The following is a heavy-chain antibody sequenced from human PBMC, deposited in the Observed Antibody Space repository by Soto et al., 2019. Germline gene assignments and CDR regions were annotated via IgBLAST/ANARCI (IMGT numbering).Heavy chain of an antibody. D-gene: IGHD6-13*01. CDR2: ISGSGGST. J-gene: IGHJ5*02. V-gene: IGHV3-23*01. Sequence: GGSLRLSCAASGFAFSSYAMSWVRQAPGKGLEWVSAISGSGGSTYYADSVKGRFTISRDNSKNTLYLQMNSLRAEDTAVYYCAKDPSSWPQVSWFDPWGQGTLVTVSS. CDR1: GFAFSSYA. CDR3: AKDPSSWPQVSWFDP.